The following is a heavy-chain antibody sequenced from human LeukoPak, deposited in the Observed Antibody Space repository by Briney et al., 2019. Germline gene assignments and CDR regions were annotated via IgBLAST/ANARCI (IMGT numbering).Heavy chain of an antibody. CDR2: IWYGGSNK. Sequence: GGSLRLSCAASAFTFSSYGMHWVRQAPGKGLEWVAVIWYGGSNKYYADSVKGRFTISRDNSKNTLYLQMNSLRAEDTAVYYCARDYYGSGSYNTYYYYYGMDVWGQGTTVTVSS. CDR3: ARDYYGSGSYNTYYYYYGMDV. J-gene: IGHJ6*02. V-gene: IGHV3-33*01. D-gene: IGHD3-10*01. CDR1: AFTFSSYG.